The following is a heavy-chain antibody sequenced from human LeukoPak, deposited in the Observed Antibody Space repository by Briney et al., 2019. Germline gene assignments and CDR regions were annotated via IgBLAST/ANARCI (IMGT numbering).Heavy chain of an antibody. J-gene: IGHJ4*02. CDR3: ARKDFDY. V-gene: IGHV3-64*01. Sequence: PGGSLRLSCAASGFTFSSYAMHWVRQAPGKGLEYVSAISSNGGSTYYANSVKGRFTISRDNSKNTLYLQMGSLRAEDMAVYYCARKDFDYWGQGTLVTVSS. CDR2: ISSNGGST. CDR1: GFTFSSYA.